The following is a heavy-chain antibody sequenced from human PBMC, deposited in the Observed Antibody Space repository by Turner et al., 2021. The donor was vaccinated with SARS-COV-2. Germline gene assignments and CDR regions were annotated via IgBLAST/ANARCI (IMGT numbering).Heavy chain of an antibody. V-gene: IGHV3-7*01. CDR2: IKQYGSEK. Sequence: EVQLVESGGGLVQPGGSLRLSCAASGFTFSSYWMSWGRQAPGKGLEWVANIKQYGSEKYYVDSVKGRFTISRDNAKNSLSLQMNSLRAEDTAVYYCARDQGAVTGAYDYWGQGTLVTVSS. CDR1: GFTFSSYW. J-gene: IGHJ4*02. CDR3: ARDQGAVTGAYDY. D-gene: IGHD6-19*01.